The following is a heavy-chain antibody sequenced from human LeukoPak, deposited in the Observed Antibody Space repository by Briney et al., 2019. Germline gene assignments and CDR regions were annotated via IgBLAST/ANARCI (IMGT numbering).Heavy chain of an antibody. CDR2: ISSSSSYI. V-gene: IGHV3-21*01. CDR1: GFTFSSYS. Sequence: GGSLRLSCAASGFTFSSYSMNWVRQAPGKGREWVSSISSSSSYIYYADSVKGRFTISRDNAKNSLYLQMNSLRAEDTAVYYCARDPYSSSWEYFQHWGQGTLVTVSS. D-gene: IGHD6-13*01. J-gene: IGHJ1*01. CDR3: ARDPYSSSWEYFQH.